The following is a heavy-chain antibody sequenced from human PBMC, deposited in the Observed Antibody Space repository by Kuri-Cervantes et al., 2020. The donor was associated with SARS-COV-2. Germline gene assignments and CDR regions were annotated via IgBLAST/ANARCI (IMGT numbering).Heavy chain of an antibody. CDR2: IKSKTDGGTT. Sequence: GGSLRLSCAASGFTFSNAWMSWVRQAPGKGLEWVGRIKSKTDGGTTDYAAPVKGRFTISRDDSKNTLYLQMNSLRAEDTAVYYCAKDRAIVVVPAAMGIGYWGQGTLVTVSS. V-gene: IGHV3-15*01. CDR1: GFTFSNAW. D-gene: IGHD2-2*01. J-gene: IGHJ4*02. CDR3: AKDRAIVVVPAAMGIGY.